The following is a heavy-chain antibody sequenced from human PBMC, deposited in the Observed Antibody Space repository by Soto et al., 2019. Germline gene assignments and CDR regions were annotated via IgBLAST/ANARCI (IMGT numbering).Heavy chain of an antibody. CDR2: IYPGDSDT. CDR3: ARRITIFGVVIPLDAFDI. D-gene: IGHD3-3*01. CDR1: GYSFTSYW. J-gene: IGHJ3*02. V-gene: IGHV5-51*01. Sequence: GESLKISCKGSGYSFTSYWIGWVRQMPGKGLEGMGIIYPGDSDTRYSPSFQGQVTISADKSISTAYLQWSSLKASDTAMYYCARRITIFGVVIPLDAFDIWGQGTMVTVSS.